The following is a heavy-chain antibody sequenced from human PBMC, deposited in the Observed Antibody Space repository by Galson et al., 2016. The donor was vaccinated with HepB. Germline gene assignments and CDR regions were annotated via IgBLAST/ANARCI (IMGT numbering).Heavy chain of an antibody. CDR3: ARSRAFDI. D-gene: IGHD6-13*01. Sequence: ETLSLTCAVYGGSFSAYYWNWIRQTPGKGLECIGEITHSGSTQYNPSLRSRVTISVDTSKNQFSLNLSSVTAADTAVYYCARSRAFDIWGQGTMVTVSS. CDR1: GGSFSAYY. V-gene: IGHV4-34*01. J-gene: IGHJ3*02. CDR2: ITHSGST.